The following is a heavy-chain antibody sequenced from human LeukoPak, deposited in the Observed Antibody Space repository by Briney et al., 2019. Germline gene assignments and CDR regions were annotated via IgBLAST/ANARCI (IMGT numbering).Heavy chain of an antibody. J-gene: IGHJ4*02. V-gene: IGHV3-66*01. Sequence: PGGSLRLSCAASGFTVSSNYMSWVRQAPGKGLEWVSVIYSGGSTYYADSVKGRFTISRDNPKNTLYLQMNSLRAEDTAVYYCARRGWYGDYDYWGQGTLVTVSS. D-gene: IGHD4-17*01. CDR3: ARRGWYGDYDY. CDR1: GFTVSSNY. CDR2: IYSGGST.